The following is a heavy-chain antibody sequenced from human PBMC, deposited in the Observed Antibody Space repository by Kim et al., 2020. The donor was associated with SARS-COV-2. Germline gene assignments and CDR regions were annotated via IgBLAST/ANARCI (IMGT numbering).Heavy chain of an antibody. J-gene: IGHJ4*02. D-gene: IGHD3-16*01. CDR2: IFYSGGT. CDR3: AGSEGRASLHQFDY. Sequence: SETLSLTCIVSSDSFSAYYWSWIRQIPGKRLEWIGYIFYSGGTNYNPSLKSRATTSCGTSRNQFSLDLTSVTQADTAVYYCAGSEGRASLHQFDYWGQGVLVTVSS. CDR1: SDSFSAYY. V-gene: IGHV4-59*03.